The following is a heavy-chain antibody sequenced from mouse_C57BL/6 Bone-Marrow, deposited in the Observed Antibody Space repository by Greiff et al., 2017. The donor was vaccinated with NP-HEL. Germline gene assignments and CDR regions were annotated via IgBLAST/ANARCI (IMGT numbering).Heavy chain of an antibody. V-gene: IGHV1-81*01. CDR2: IYPRSGNT. Sequence: QVQLQQSGAELARPGASVKLSCKASGYTFTSYGISWVKQSTGQGLEWIGEIYPRSGNTYYNEKFKGKATLTADKSSSTAYMELRSLTSEDSAVYFCARSDYDTDYYAMDYWGQGTSGTVSS. D-gene: IGHD2-4*01. CDR3: ARSDYDTDYYAMDY. CDR1: GYTFTSYG. J-gene: IGHJ4*01.